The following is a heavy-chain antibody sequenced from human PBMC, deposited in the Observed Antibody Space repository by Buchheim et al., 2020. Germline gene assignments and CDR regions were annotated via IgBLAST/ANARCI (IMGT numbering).Heavy chain of an antibody. CDR1: GYTFTSYY. Sequence: QVQLVQSGAEVKKPGASVKVSCKASGYTFTSYYMHWVRQAPGQGLEWMGIINPSGGSTSYAQKFLGRVTMTRDTSTSTVYMELSSLRSEDTAVYYCARDRHEVNDSSGYLPTYFDYWGQGTL. V-gene: IGHV1-46*01. D-gene: IGHD3-22*01. CDR2: INPSGGST. J-gene: IGHJ4*02. CDR3: ARDRHEVNDSSGYLPTYFDY.